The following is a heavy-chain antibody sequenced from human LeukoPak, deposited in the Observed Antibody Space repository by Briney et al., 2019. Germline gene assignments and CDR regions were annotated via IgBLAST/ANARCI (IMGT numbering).Heavy chain of an antibody. CDR2: IYTSGST. D-gene: IGHD3-3*01. CDR1: GGSISSTSYD. J-gene: IGHJ4*02. CDR3: AGYDFWSGYCNY. Sequence: SQTLSLTCTVSGGSISSTSYDWSWIRQPAGKGLEWIGRIYTSGSTNYNPSLKSRVTISVDTSKNQFSLKLSSVTAADTAVYYCAGYDFWSGYCNYWGQGTLVTVSS. V-gene: IGHV4-61*02.